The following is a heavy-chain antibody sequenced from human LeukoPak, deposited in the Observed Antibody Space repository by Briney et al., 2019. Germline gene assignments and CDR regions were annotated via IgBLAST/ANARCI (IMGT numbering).Heavy chain of an antibody. CDR3: ARDIPRRLWFGELDNDAFDI. Sequence: ASVKVSCKASGYTFTSYGISWVQPPPGQGLDWMGWISAYNGNTNYAQKLQGRVTMTTDTSTSTAYMELRSLRSDDTAVYYCARDIPRRLWFGELDNDAFDIWGQGTMVTVSS. CDR1: GYTFTSYG. D-gene: IGHD3-10*01. V-gene: IGHV1-18*01. CDR2: ISAYNGNT. J-gene: IGHJ3*02.